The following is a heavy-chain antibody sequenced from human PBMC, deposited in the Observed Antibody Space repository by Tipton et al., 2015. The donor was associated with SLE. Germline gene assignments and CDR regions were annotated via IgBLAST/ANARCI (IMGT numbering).Heavy chain of an antibody. CDR3: ARDNYYGSGSSSRWFGP. Sequence: LRLSCTVSGGSISSYYWSWIRQPPGKGLEWIGYIYYSGSTNYNPPLKSRVTISVDTSKNQFSLKLSSVTAADTAVYYWARDNYYGSGSSSRWFGPWGQGTLVTVSS. V-gene: IGHV4-59*01. J-gene: IGHJ5*02. D-gene: IGHD3-10*01. CDR1: GGSISSYY. CDR2: IYYSGST.